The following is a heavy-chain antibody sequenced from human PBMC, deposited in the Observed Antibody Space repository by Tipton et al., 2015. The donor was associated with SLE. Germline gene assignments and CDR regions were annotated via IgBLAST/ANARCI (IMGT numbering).Heavy chain of an antibody. Sequence: GSLRLSCVTSGFSFTGYSINWVRQAPGKGLEWVASISSTSTYIYYADSVRGRFTISRDNARASVFLEMNSLRVDDTAMYYCVRGDSTTWPGGHWGQGTLVTVSS. CDR3: VRGDSTTWPGGH. J-gene: IGHJ1*01. CDR1: GFSFTGYS. CDR2: ISSTSTYI. D-gene: IGHD2-2*01. V-gene: IGHV3-21*04.